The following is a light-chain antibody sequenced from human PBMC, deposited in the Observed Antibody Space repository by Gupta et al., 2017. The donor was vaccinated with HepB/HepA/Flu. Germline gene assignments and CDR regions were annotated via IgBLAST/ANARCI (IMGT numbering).Light chain of an antibody. CDR1: SSNIGAGYD. CDR2: GNS. V-gene: IGLV1-40*01. J-gene: IGLJ3*02. CDR3: QSHDSRLRGWV. Sequence: QSVLTQPPSVSGAPWQRVTISCTGSSSNIGAGYDGHWYQQLPGTAPKLLIYGNSNRPSGVPDRFSGSKSGNSESLAITGLQAEEEAEYYCQSHDSRLRGWVFGGGTKLTVL.